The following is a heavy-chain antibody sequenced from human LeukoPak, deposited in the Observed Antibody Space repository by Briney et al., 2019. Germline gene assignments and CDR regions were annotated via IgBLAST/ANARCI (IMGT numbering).Heavy chain of an antibody. D-gene: IGHD3-16*01. V-gene: IGHV3-74*01. J-gene: IGHJ4*02. CDR2: IKSDGSNT. Sequence: PGGSLRLSCAASGFTFSSYWMHWVRQAPGKELVWVSRIKSDGSNTNYADSVKGRFTISRDNAKNTLYLQMNSLRAEDTAVYYCARFGSTTFADYWGQGTLVTVSS. CDR1: GFTFSSYW. CDR3: ARFGSTTFADY.